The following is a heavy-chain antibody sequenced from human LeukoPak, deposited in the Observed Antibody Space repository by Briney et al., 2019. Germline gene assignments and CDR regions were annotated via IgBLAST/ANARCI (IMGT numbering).Heavy chain of an antibody. CDR2: IYYSGST. V-gene: IGHV4-31*11. Sequence: PSETLSLTCAVYGGSFSGYYWSWIRQHPGKGLEWIGYIYYSGSTYYNPSLKSRVTISVDTSKNQFSLKLSSVTAADTAVYYCARRRDTSMATFDYWGQGTLVTVSS. CDR3: ARRRDTSMATFDY. J-gene: IGHJ4*02. D-gene: IGHD5-18*01. CDR1: GGSFSGYY.